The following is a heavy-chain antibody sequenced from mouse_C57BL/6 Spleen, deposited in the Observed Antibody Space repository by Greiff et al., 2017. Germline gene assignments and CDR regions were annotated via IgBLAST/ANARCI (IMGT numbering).Heavy chain of an antibody. V-gene: IGHV1-26*01. CDR2: INPNNGGT. D-gene: IGHD1-1*01. J-gene: IGHJ2*01. CDR3: ARRGYGSPYYFDY. CDR1: GYTFTDYY. Sequence: EVQLQQSGPELVKPGASVKISCKASGYTFTDYYMNWVKQSHGKSLEWIGDINPNNGGTSYNQKFKGKATLTVDKSSSTAYMELRSLTSEDSAVYYCARRGYGSPYYFDYWGQGTTLTVSS.